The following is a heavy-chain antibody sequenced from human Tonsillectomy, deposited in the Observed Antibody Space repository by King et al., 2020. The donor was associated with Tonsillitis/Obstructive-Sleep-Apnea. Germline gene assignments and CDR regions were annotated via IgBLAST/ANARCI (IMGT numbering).Heavy chain of an antibody. Sequence: QLVQSGSELKKPGASVKDSCKASGYTFTSYAMNWVRQAPGQGLEWMGWINTNTGNPTYAQGFTGRFVFSLDPSVSTAYLQISSLKAEDTAVYYCASGYCSSTSCYTTCDYWGQGTLVTVSS. CDR1: GYTFTSYA. CDR3: ASGYCSSTSCYTTCDY. D-gene: IGHD2-2*02. V-gene: IGHV7-4-1*02. J-gene: IGHJ4*02. CDR2: INTNTGNP.